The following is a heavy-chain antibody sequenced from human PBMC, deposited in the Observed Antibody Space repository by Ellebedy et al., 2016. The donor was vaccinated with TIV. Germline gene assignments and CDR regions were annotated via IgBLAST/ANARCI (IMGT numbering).Heavy chain of an antibody. J-gene: IGHJ4*02. V-gene: IGHV4-59*01. CDR1: GASISSYF. CDR2: ISNTGNT. Sequence: MPSETLSLTCTVSGASISSYFWSWIRQPPGKGLEWIGYISNTGNTNYNPSLKSRVSISLDTSRSQFSLRLTSVTAADTAVYFCARDRRGSYDFWGPGTLIAVSS. CDR3: ARDRRGSYDF. D-gene: IGHD3-10*01.